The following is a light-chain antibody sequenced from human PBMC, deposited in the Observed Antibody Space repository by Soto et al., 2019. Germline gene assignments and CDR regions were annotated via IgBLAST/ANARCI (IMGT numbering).Light chain of an antibody. Sequence: QSVLTQPRSVSGYPGQSITISCTGTSSDVGGYNYVSWYRQHPGKAPKLMIYDVSKRPSGVPDRFSGSKSGNTASLTISGLQAEDEADYYCCSYAGSYTNYVFGTGTKLTVL. J-gene: IGLJ1*01. CDR3: CSYAGSYTNYV. V-gene: IGLV2-11*01. CDR2: DVS. CDR1: SSDVGGYNY.